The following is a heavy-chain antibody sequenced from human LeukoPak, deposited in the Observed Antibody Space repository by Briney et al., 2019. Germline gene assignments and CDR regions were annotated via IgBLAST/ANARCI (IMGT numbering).Heavy chain of an antibody. CDR1: GFTFSSYS. V-gene: IGHV3-21*01. J-gene: IGHJ5*02. CDR3: ARGPGSSWYNWFDP. D-gene: IGHD6-13*01. CDR2: ISSSSSYI. Sequence: PGGSLRLSCAASGFTFSSYSMNWVRQAPGKGLEWVSSISSSSSYIYYADSVKGRFTISRDNAKNSLYLQMNSLRAEDTAVYYCARGPGSSWYNWFDPWGQGTLVTVSS.